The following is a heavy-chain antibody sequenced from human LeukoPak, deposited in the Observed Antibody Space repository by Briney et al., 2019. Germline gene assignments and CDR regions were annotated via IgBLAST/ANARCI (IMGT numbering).Heavy chain of an antibody. CDR2: INTNTGNP. V-gene: IGHV7-4-1*02. CDR3: ARDMSEQWLTNYYYGMDV. Sequence: ASVKVSCKASGYTFTSYAMNWVRQAPGQGLEWMGWINTNTGNPTYAQGFTGRFVFSLDTSVSTAYLQISSLKAEDTAVYYCARDMSEQWLTNYYYGMDVWGQGTTVTVSS. D-gene: IGHD6-19*01. J-gene: IGHJ6*02. CDR1: GYTFTSYA.